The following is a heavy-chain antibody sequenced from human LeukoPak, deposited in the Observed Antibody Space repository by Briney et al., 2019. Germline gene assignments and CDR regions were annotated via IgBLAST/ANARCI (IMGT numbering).Heavy chain of an antibody. CDR1: GGSISSYY. J-gene: IGHJ4*02. D-gene: IGHD6-19*01. CDR3: ARELGGYSSGWLPFDY. V-gene: IGHV4-4*07. CDR2: IYTSGST. Sequence: SETLSLTCTVSGGSISSYYWSWIRQPAGKGLEWIGRIYTSGSTNYNPSLKSRVTMSVDTSKNQFSLKLSSVTAADTAVYYCARELGGYSSGWLPFDYWGQGTLVTVSS.